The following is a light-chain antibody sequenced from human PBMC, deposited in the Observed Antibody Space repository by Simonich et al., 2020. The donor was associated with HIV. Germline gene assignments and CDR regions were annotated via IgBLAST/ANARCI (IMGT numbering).Light chain of an antibody. J-gene: IGKJ2*01. Sequence: IQMTQSPSTLSASVGDRVTITCRASQSISSWLAWYQQKPGKAPKPLIYKASSLESGVPSRFSGSGSGTEFTLTISSLQPDDFATYYCQQYNSYPYTFGQGTKLEIK. CDR1: QSISSW. CDR2: KAS. CDR3: QQYNSYPYT. V-gene: IGKV1-5*03.